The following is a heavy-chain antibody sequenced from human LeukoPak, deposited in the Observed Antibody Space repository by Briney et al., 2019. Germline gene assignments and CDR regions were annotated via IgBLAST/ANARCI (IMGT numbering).Heavy chain of an antibody. D-gene: IGHD3-16*02. CDR3: RPSLGDVSQSSRCDY. CDR2: ISGSGGKT. J-gene: IGHJ4*02. V-gene: IGHV3-23*01. Sequence: GGSLRLSCAASGFIFSNYAMSWVRQAPGEGLEWVSSISGSGGKTYYADSVMGRFTISRDNSKNTLFLQMNSLRAADTARYSCRPSLGDVSQSSRCDYWGQGTLVTVSS. CDR1: GFIFSNYA.